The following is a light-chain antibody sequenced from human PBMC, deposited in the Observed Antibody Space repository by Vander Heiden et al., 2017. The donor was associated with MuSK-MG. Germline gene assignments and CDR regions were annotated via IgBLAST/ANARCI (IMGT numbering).Light chain of an antibody. CDR1: QDIIDS. V-gene: IGKV1-NL1*01. CDR2: HAS. J-gene: IGKJ1*01. CDR3: QQYFSAPKT. Sequence: DIQMTQSPSSLSASVGDRVTITCRASQDIIDSLAWYQQKPGAAPKVLVYHASTLQSGVPSRFSGRGSGRDYTLTISSLQPDDFATYYCQQYFSAPKTFGQGTRVDI.